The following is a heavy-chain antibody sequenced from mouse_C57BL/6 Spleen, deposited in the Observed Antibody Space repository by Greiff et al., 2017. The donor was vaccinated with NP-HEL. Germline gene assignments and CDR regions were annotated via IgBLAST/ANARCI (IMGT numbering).Heavy chain of an antibody. V-gene: IGHV1-18*01. CDR3: AREGGTTPFAY. J-gene: IGHJ3*01. D-gene: IGHD1-1*01. CDR2: INPNNGGT. Sequence: VQLQQSGPELVKPGASVKIPCKASGYTFTDYNMDWVKQSHGKSLEWIGDINPNNGGTIYNQKFKGKATLTVDKSSSTAYMQLSSLTSEDSAVYFCAREGGTTPFAYWGQGTLVTVSA. CDR1: GYTFTDYN.